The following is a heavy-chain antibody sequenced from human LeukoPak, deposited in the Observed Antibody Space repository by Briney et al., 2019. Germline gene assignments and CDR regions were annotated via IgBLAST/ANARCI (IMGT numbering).Heavy chain of an antibody. CDR2: IKQDGSEK. V-gene: IGHV3-7*01. Sequence: GGSLRLSCAASGFTFSSYWMSWVRQAPGKGLEWVANIKQDGSEKYYVDSVKGRFTISRDNAKNSLYLQMNSLRAEDMAVYYCARMGVVTLYYFDYWGQGTLVTVSS. CDR1: GFTFSSYW. CDR3: ARMGVVTLYYFDY. D-gene: IGHD3-22*01. J-gene: IGHJ4*02.